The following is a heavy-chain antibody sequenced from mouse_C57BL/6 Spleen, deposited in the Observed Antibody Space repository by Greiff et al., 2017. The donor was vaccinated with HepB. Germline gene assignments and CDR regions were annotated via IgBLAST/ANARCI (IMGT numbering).Heavy chain of an antibody. CDR1: GYAFTNYL. CDR3: ARRAGSSSLFAY. V-gene: IGHV1-54*01. J-gene: IGHJ3*01. D-gene: IGHD1-1*01. CDR2: INPGSGGT. Sequence: QVQLQQSGAELVRPGTSVKVSCKASGYAFTNYLIEWVKQRPGQGLEWIGVINPGSGGTNYNEKFKGKATLTADKSSSTAYMQLSSLTSEDSAVYFCARRAGSSSLFAYWGQGTLVTVSA.